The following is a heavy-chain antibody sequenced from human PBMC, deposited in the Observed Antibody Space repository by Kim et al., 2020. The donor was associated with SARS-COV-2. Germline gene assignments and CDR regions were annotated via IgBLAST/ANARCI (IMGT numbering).Heavy chain of an antibody. Sequence: NTNYAQKLQGRVTKTTDTSTSTAYMELRSLRSDDTAVYYCARDFVGASDYWGQGTLVTVSS. CDR2: NT. CDR3: ARDFVGASDY. V-gene: IGHV1-18*01. D-gene: IGHD1-26*01. J-gene: IGHJ4*02.